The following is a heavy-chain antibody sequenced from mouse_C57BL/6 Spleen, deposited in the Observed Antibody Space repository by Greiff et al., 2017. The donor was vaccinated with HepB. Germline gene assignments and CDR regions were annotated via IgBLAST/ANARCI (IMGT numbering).Heavy chain of an antibody. J-gene: IGHJ2*01. Sequence: QVQLQQPGAELVRPGSSVKLSCKASGYTFTSYWMHWVKQRPIQGLEWIGNIDPSDSETHYNQKFKDKATLTVDKSSSTAYMQLSSLTSEDSAVYYCARSLITTVVAPYFDYWGRGTTLTVSS. D-gene: IGHD1-1*01. CDR2: IDPSDSET. CDR3: ARSLITTVVAPYFDY. CDR1: GYTFTSYW. V-gene: IGHV1-52*01.